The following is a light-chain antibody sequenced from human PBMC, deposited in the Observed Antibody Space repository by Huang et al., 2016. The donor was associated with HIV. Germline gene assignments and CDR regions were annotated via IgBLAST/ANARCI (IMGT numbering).Light chain of an antibody. J-gene: IGKJ3*01. Sequence: EIVMTQSPVTLSVSPGERATLSCRASQSVSSNLAWYQQNAGQAPRLLIYGASTRATVIPARFSGSGSGTEFTLTISSLQSEDFAVYYCQQYNNWPPEETFGPGTKVDIK. V-gene: IGKV3-15*01. CDR3: QQYNNWPPEET. CDR1: QSVSSN. CDR2: GAS.